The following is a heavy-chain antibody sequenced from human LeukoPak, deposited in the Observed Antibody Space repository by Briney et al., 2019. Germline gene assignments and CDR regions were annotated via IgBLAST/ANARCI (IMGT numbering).Heavy chain of an antibody. J-gene: IGHJ4*02. CDR1: GGSISSGGYF. CDR3: ARGGRLTFFDY. V-gene: IGHV4-30-2*01. D-gene: IGHD3-16*01. Sequence: SQTLSLTCAVSGGSISSGGYFWSWIRQPPGKGLEWIGYIYHSGSTYYNPSLKSRVTISVDRSKNQFSLKLSSVTAADTAVYYCARGGRLTFFDYWGQGTLVTVSS. CDR2: IYHSGST.